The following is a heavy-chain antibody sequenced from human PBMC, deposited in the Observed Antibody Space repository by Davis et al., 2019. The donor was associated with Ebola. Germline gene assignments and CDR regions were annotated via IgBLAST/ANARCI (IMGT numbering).Heavy chain of an antibody. CDR1: GGTFSSYT. CDR2: IIPILGIA. CDR3: AAREYSSSSTIDY. V-gene: IGHV1-69*02. J-gene: IGHJ4*02. D-gene: IGHD6-6*01. Sequence: SVKVSCKASGGTFSSYTISWVRQAPGQGLEWMGRIIPILGIANYAQKFQGRVTITADKSTSTAYMELSSLRSEDTAVYYCAAREYSSSSTIDYWGQGTLVTVSS.